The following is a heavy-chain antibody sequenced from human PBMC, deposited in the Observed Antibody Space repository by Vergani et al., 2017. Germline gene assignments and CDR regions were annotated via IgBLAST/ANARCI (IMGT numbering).Heavy chain of an antibody. CDR3: ARYPGGMDYMDV. V-gene: IGHV4-39*07. D-gene: IGHD3-16*01. CDR1: GGSISSSSYY. Sequence: QLQLQESGPGLVKPSETLSLTCTVSGGSISSSSYYWGWIRRPPGKGLEWIGSIYYSGSPNYNPSLKSRGTISVDTSKNQFSLKLSSVTAADTAVYYCARYPGGMDYMDVWGKGTTVTVSS. J-gene: IGHJ6*03. CDR2: IYYSGSP.